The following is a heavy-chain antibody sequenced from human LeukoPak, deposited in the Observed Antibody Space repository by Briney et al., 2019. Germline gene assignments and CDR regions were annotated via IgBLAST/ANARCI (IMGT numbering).Heavy chain of an antibody. Sequence: ASVKVSCKASGYTFTSYDINWVRQATGQGLEWMGWMNPNSGNTGYAQKFQGRVTITRNTSISTAYMELSSLRSEDTAVYYCAKDRTYGSGSPYYMDVWGKGTTVTVSS. V-gene: IGHV1-8*03. CDR3: AKDRTYGSGSPYYMDV. D-gene: IGHD3-10*01. CDR2: MNPNSGNT. CDR1: GYTFTSYD. J-gene: IGHJ6*03.